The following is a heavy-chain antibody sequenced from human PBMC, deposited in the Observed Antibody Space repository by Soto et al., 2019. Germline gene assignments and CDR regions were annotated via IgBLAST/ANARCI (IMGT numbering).Heavy chain of an antibody. V-gene: IGHV1-2*04. Sequence: ASVKVSCKASGYTFTGYYMHWVRQAPGQGLEWMGWINPNSGGINYAQKFQGWVTMTRDTSISTAYMELSRLRSDDTAVYYCARTTVTTLKNYGMDVWGQGTTVTVSS. CDR1: GYTFTGYY. J-gene: IGHJ6*02. D-gene: IGHD4-17*01. CDR3: ARTTVTTLKNYGMDV. CDR2: INPNSGGI.